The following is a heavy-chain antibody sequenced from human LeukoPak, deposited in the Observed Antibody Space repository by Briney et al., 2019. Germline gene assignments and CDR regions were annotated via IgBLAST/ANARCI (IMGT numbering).Heavy chain of an antibody. CDR1: GYTFISYY. D-gene: IGHD1-20*01. CDR2: INPSSGNT. Sequence: PGPSVKVSCKASGYTFISYYIHWVRQAPGQGLEWMGLINPSSGNTPYAQQFQGRVTMTRDTSTSTVYMELSSLRSEDTAVYYCARHSLIGTTPFDYWGQGTLVTAPS. J-gene: IGHJ4*02. CDR3: ARHSLIGTTPFDY. V-gene: IGHV1-46*01.